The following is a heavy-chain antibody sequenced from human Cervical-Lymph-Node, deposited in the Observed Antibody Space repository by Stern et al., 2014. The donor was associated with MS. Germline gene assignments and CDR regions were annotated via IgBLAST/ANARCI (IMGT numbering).Heavy chain of an antibody. CDR2: ITAYNGNT. V-gene: IGHV1-18*01. J-gene: IGHJ5*02. CDR3: ARVPSSWETRNWFDP. Sequence: QVQLMQSGAEVKKPGASVKVYCKASGYTLTSYGISWVRQAPGQGLEWMGWITAYNGNTNYAQKLQGRVTMTTDTSTSTAYMELRSLRSDDTAMYYCARVPSSWETRNWFDPWGQGTLVTVSS. CDR1: GYTLTSYG. D-gene: IGHD6-13*01.